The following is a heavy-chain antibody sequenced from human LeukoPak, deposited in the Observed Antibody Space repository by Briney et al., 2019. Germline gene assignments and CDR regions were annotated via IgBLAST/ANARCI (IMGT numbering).Heavy chain of an antibody. CDR1: GFTFGDYV. J-gene: IGHJ4*02. CDR3: AKDQLGYYDSPNYFDY. Sequence: PGRSLRLSCAASGFTFGDYVMNWVRQAPGKGLEWVGFIRSKAYGGTTEFAASVKGRFTISRDDSKSIAYLQMNSLRAEDTAVYYCAKDQLGYYDSPNYFDYWGQGTLVTVSS. D-gene: IGHD3-22*01. CDR2: IRSKAYGGTT. V-gene: IGHV3-49*04.